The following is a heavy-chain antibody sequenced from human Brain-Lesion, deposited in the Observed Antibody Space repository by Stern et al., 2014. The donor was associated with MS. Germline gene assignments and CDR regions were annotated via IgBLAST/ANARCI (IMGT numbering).Heavy chain of an antibody. D-gene: IGHD3-22*01. J-gene: IGHJ4*02. CDR3: ATYYYDATGYNDF. CDR2: INPKSGGT. CDR1: GYTFTGYY. V-gene: IGHV1-2*04. Sequence: HVPLVESGAEVKKPGASVKVSCKASGYTFTGYYMHWVRQAPGQGLEWMGWINPKSGGTNYAQKFQGWVTMTRDTSINTAYMELSRLRSDDTAVYYCATYYYDATGYNDFWGQGTLVTVSS.